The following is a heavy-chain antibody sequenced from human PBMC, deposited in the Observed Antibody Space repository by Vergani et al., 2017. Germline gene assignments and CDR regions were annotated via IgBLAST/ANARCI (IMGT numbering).Heavy chain of an antibody. CDR1: GFTLRNAW. V-gene: IGHV3-15*02. J-gene: IGHJ4*02. CDR2: IKTQNGSATT. CDR3: TTGYSTTAWDNY. Sequence: EVLLVESGGALANPGGSLRLSCATSGFTLRNAWMSWVRQAPGKGLEWVGRIKTQNGSATTEYAAPVKGRFTISRNDSKNTLYLQMNSLKTEDNAMYYCTTGYSTTAWDNYWGQGTLVTVSP. D-gene: IGHD2-2*01.